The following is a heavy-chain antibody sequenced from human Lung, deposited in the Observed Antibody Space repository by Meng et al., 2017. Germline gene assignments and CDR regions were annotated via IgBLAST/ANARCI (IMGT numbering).Heavy chain of an antibody. CDR1: GGSFSDYY. D-gene: IGHD4-11*01. V-gene: IGHV4-34*01. Sequence: VHLQTWGAGLFKPSETLSLTCVVSGGSFSDYYWSWIRKPPGKGLEWIGEINHSGSTNYNPSLESRATISVDTSQNNLSLKLSSVTAADSAVYYCARGPTTMAHDFDYWGQGTLVTVSS. CDR2: INHSGST. CDR3: ARGPTTMAHDFDY. J-gene: IGHJ4*02.